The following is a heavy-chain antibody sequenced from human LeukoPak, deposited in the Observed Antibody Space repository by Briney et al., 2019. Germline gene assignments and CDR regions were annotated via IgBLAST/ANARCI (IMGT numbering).Heavy chain of an antibody. V-gene: IGHV4-39*01. CDR2: IYYSGST. CDR1: GGSISSSSYY. D-gene: IGHD6-13*01. CDR3: ARHSHLAAAGLNWFDP. Sequence: SETLSLTCTVSGGSISSSSYYWGWIRQPPGKGLEWIGSIYYSGSTYYNPSLKSRVTISVDTSKNQFSLKLSSVTAADTAVYYCARHSHLAAAGLNWFDPWGQGTLVTVSS. J-gene: IGHJ5*02.